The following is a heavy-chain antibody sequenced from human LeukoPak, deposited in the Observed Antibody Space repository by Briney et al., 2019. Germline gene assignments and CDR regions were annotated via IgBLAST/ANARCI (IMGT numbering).Heavy chain of an antibody. CDR2: ICYGGTT. CDR1: GGSTNRDEHC. J-gene: IGHJ4*02. D-gene: IGHD2/OR15-2a*01. CDR3: AHTNHYYFD. Sequence: SETLSLTCAVSGGSTNRDEHCWAWVRQPPGKGLEWTASICYGGTTYYSPSLKSRVTISVGTSTNKFSLKLSSVTAADTAVYYCAHTNHYYFDWGQGTLVTVSS. V-gene: IGHV4-39*01.